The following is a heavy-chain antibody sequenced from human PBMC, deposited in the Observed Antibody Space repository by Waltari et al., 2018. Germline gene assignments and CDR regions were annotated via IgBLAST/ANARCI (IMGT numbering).Heavy chain of an antibody. CDR2: IYYSGRT. V-gene: IGHV4-39*07. Sequence: LQLQESGPGLVKPSETLSLTCTVSGGSISSSSYYWGWIRQPPGKGLEWIGSIYYSGRTYYNPSLKSRVTISVDTSKNQFSLKLSSVTAADTAVYYCARSPGDYGDYVDFQHWGQGTLVTVSS. D-gene: IGHD4-17*01. J-gene: IGHJ1*01. CDR1: GGSISSSSYY. CDR3: ARSPGDYGDYVDFQH.